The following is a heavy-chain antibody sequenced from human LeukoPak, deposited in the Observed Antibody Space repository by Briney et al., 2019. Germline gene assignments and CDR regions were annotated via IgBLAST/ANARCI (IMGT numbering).Heavy chain of an antibody. Sequence: PGGSLRLPCAASGFTFSSYAMSWVRQVPGKGLEWVSVISGSGDNTYYADSVKGRFTISRDNSKNTLYLQMNSLRAEDTAVYYCAKDGKTYYYDSSGYSPEPFDYWGQGTLVTVSS. J-gene: IGHJ4*02. CDR3: AKDGKTYYYDSSGYSPEPFDY. V-gene: IGHV3-23*01. D-gene: IGHD3-22*01. CDR1: GFTFSSYA. CDR2: ISGSGDNT.